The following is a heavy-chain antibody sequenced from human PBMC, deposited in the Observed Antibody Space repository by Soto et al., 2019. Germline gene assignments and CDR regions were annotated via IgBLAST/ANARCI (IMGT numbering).Heavy chain of an antibody. V-gene: IGHV3-23*01. CDR2: ITGSGSHS. CDR1: GFPSSTYGFSTYA. D-gene: IGHD3-10*01. CDR3: AKGTSSEFLLSFDD. J-gene: IGHJ4*01. Sequence: EVQLLQSGGGLVQPGGSLRLSCMASGFPSSTYGFSTYAMTWVRQPPGKGLEWVSAITGSGSHSYYADSVKGRFTISRDNSRNTLFLQMDSLRADDTAVYFCAKGTSSEFLLSFDDWGHGTLVTVSS.